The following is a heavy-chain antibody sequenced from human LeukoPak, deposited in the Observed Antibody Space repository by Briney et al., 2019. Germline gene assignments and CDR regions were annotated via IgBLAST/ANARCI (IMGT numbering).Heavy chain of an antibody. V-gene: IGHV3-64*02. Sequence: PGGSLRLSCAASGFTFSSYEMHWVRQAPGKGLEYVSAISDNGGGTYYADSVKGRFTISRDNSKNTLYLQMGSLRAEDMAVYYCAKGGSGYYDYWGQGTLVTVSS. CDR3: AKGGSGYYDY. D-gene: IGHD3-22*01. J-gene: IGHJ4*02. CDR2: ISDNGGGT. CDR1: GFTFSSYE.